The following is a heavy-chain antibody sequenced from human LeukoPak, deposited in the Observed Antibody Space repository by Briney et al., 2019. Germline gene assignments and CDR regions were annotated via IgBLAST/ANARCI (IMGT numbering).Heavy chain of an antibody. Sequence: SETLSLTCTVSGGSISSSSYYWGWIRQPPGKGLEWIGEINHSGSTNYNPSLKSQVTISVDTSKNQFSLKLSSVTAADTAVYYCARIYSSSWFLNWFDPWGQGTLVTVSS. D-gene: IGHD6-13*01. CDR2: INHSGST. V-gene: IGHV4-39*07. J-gene: IGHJ5*02. CDR3: ARIYSSSWFLNWFDP. CDR1: GGSISSSSYY.